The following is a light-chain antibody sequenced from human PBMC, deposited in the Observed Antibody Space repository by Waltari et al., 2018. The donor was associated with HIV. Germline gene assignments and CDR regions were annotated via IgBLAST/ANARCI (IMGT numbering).Light chain of an antibody. CDR3: MQSIQLPWT. V-gene: IGKV2D-29*02. CDR1: QSLLHSDGKTY. J-gene: IGKJ1*01. CDR2: EVS. Sequence: DIVMTQSPLSLSVTPGQPASISCKSSQSLLHSDGKTYLYWYLQKPGRSPQLLIYEVSKRFSGVPDRFSGSGSGTDFTLKISRVEAEDVGVYYCMQSIQLPWTFGQGTKVEIK.